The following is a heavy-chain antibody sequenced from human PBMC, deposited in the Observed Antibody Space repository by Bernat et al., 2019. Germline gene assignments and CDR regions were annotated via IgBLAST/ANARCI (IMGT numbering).Heavy chain of an antibody. V-gene: IGHV1-18*01. CDR1: GYTFTSYG. CDR3: ARVSCGGDCYYHWFDP. CDR2: ISAYNGNT. D-gene: IGHD2-21*02. Sequence: QVQLVQSGAEVKKPGASVKVSCKASGYTFTSYGISWVRQAPGQGLEWLGWISAYNGNTNYAQKLQGRVTMTTDTSTSTAYMELRSLRSDDTAVYYCARVSCGGDCYYHWFDPWGQGTLVTVSS. J-gene: IGHJ5*02.